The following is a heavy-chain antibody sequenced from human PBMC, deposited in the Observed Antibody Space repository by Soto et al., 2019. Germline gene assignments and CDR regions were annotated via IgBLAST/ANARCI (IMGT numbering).Heavy chain of an antibody. Sequence: SETLSLTCTVSGGSISNYYWTWIRQPPGKGLEWIGYIYYSGSTNYNPSLKSRVTISVDTSKNQFSLKLSSVTAADTAVYYCARVKNAGTGYFDYWGQGTLVTVSS. J-gene: IGHJ4*02. CDR1: GGSISNYY. CDR2: IYYSGST. V-gene: IGHV4-59*01. D-gene: IGHD2-8*02. CDR3: ARVKNAGTGYFDY.